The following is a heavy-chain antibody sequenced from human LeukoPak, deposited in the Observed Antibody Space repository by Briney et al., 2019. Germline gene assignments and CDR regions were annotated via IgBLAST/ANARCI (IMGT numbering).Heavy chain of an antibody. Sequence: GGSLRLSCAASGFTVTTNYMSWVRQAPGKGLEWVSVIYSGGITYYADSVKGRFTISRDNSKNTLYLQLNSLRAEDTAVYYCARRAKTGYNDYWGQGTLVTVSS. D-gene: IGHD1-1*01. CDR1: GFTVTTNY. J-gene: IGHJ4*02. V-gene: IGHV3-66*04. CDR2: IYSGGIT. CDR3: ARRAKTGYNDY.